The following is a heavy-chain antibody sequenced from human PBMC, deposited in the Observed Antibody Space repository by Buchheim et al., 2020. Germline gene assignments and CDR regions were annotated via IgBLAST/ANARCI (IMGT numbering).Heavy chain of an antibody. V-gene: IGHV3-66*01. CDR3: ASRPDGDYPSFDF. CDR2: IHGVGAT. D-gene: IGHD4-17*01. CDR1: GFTVNNKY. J-gene: IGHJ4*02. Sequence: EVHLVESGGDLVQPGESLRLSCAASGFTVNNKYMTWVRQAPGKGLECVSIIHGVGATYYAESVKGRFTISRDNSRNILYLHMNSLRVEDTAVYYCASRPDGDYPSFDFWGLGTL.